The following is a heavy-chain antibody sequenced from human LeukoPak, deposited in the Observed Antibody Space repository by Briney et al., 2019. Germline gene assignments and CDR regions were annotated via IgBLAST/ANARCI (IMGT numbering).Heavy chain of an antibody. V-gene: IGHV3-74*01. CDR2: IKGDGSSV. CDR3: ASDSPYYGMDV. Sequence: GGSLRLSCAASGFTFSSYWMDWARQGPGKGLVWVARIKGDGSSVIYADSVKGRFTVSRDNAENTLYLQMSGLRVEDTAVYHCASDSPYYGMDVWGQGTTVTVSS. J-gene: IGHJ6*02. CDR1: GFTFSSYW.